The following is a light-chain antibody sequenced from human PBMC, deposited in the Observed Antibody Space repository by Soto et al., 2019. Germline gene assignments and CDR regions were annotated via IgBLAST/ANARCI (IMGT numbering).Light chain of an antibody. V-gene: IGKV3-20*01. CDR2: ATS. CDR1: QLVSTSY. Sequence: EIVLTQPPANLSLSPGERATLSCRASQLVSTSYLAWYYQNPGQAPRLLIYATSRRAIDIPDGFSGGGSGTDFTLTIRRLEPEDFAVFYCQQFGSSPYTFGQGTKLEI. CDR3: QQFGSSPYT. J-gene: IGKJ2*01.